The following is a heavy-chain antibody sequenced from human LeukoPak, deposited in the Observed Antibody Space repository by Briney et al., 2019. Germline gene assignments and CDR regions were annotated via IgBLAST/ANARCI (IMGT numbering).Heavy chain of an antibody. J-gene: IGHJ4*02. CDR3: ARGNRREYDYVWGSYRPYFDY. V-gene: IGHV4-31*11. Sequence: SETLSLTCAVSGGSISSGGYSWNWIRQHPGKGLEWIGYIYYSGSTYYNPSLKSRVTISVDTSKNQFSLKLSSVTAADTAVYYCARGNRREYDYVWGSYRPYFDYWGQGTLVTVSS. CDR2: IYYSGST. D-gene: IGHD3-16*02. CDR1: GGSISSGGYS.